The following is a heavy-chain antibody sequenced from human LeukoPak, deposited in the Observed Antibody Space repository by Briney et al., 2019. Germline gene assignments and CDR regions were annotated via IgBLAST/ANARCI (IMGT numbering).Heavy chain of an antibody. CDR2: ISSSSSYI. V-gene: IGHV3-21*01. Sequence: GGSLRLSCAASGFTFRSYWMSWVRQAPGKGLEWVSSISSSSSYIYYADSVKGRFTISRDNAKNSLYLQMNSLRAEDTAVYYCARNRYDILTGYDYWGQGTLVTVSS. CDR1: GFTFRSYW. D-gene: IGHD3-9*01. J-gene: IGHJ4*02. CDR3: ARNRYDILTGYDY.